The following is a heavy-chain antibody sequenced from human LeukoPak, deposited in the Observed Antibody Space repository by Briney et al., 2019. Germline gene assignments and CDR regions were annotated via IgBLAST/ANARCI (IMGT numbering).Heavy chain of an antibody. D-gene: IGHD3-10*01. V-gene: IGHV1-2*06. J-gene: IGHJ5*02. CDR1: GYTFTGYY. Sequence: ASVKVSCKASGYTFTGYYMHWVRQAPGQGLEWMGRINPNSGGTNYAQKFQGRVTMTRDTSISTAYMELSRLRSDDTAVYYCARARITMVRGVNGNNWFDPWGQGTLVTVSS. CDR2: INPNSGGT. CDR3: ARARITMVRGVNGNNWFDP.